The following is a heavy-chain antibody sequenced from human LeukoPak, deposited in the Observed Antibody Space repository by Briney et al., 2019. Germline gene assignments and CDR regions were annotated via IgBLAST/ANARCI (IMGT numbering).Heavy chain of an antibody. V-gene: IGHV4-59*04. D-gene: IGHD2-15*01. CDR2: IYYGGST. CDR3: ARHVYCSGGSCYLDC. CDR1: GFTFSSYA. Sequence: GSLRLSCAASGFTFSSYAMSWVRQPPGKGLEWIGYIYYGGSTYYNPSLQSRVTISVDTSKNQFSLKVTSVTAADTAVFYCARHVYCSGGSCYLDCWGQGALVSVSS. J-gene: IGHJ4*02.